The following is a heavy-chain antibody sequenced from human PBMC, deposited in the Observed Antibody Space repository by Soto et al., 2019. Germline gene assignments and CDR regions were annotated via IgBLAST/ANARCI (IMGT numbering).Heavy chain of an antibody. CDR1: GYTFTSCG. Sequence: ASVKVSCKASGYTFTSCGISWVRQAPGQGLEWMGWISAYNGNTNYAQKLQGRVTMTTDTSTSTAYMELRSLRSDDTAVYYCARGSGGSSAFYYYYYYGMDVWGQGTTVTVS. J-gene: IGHJ6*02. CDR3: ARGSGGSSAFYYYYYYGMDV. CDR2: ISAYNGNT. D-gene: IGHD6-6*01. V-gene: IGHV1-18*04.